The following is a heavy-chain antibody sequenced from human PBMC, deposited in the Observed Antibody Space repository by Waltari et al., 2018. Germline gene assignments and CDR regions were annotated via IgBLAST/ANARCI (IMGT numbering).Heavy chain of an antibody. CDR3: ARELTVTTTAEYFQH. CDR1: GYTFTDYY. CDR2: SNPNSGGT. J-gene: IGHJ1*01. D-gene: IGHD4-17*01. Sequence: QVQLVQSGAEVKKPGASVKVSCKASGYTFTDYYMHWVRQAPGQGLEWMGWSNPNSGGTKYAEKFQGRVTMTRDTSISTAYMDLSRLRSYDTAVYYCARELTVTTTAEYFQHWGQGTLITVSS. V-gene: IGHV1-2*02.